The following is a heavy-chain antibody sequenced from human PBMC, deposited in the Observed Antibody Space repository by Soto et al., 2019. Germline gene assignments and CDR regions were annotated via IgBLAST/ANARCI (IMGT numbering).Heavy chain of an antibody. CDR2: ISYDGSNK. CDR3: ARDSGSYRSDGFDY. J-gene: IGHJ4*02. Sequence: QVQLVESGGGVVQPGRSLRLSCAASGFTFSSYAMHWVRQAPGKGLEWVAVISYDGSNKYYADPVKGRFTISRDNSKNTLYLQMNSRRAEDTAVYYCARDSGSYRSDGFDYWGQGTLVTVSS. D-gene: IGHD3-16*02. CDR1: GFTFSSYA. V-gene: IGHV3-30-3*01.